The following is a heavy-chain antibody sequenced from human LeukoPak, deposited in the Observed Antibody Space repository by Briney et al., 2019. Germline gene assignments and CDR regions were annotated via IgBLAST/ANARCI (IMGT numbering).Heavy chain of an antibody. Sequence: ASVKVSCKASGYTFTSYGISWVRQAPGQGLEWMGWISAYNGNTNYAQKLQDRVTMTTDTSTSTAYMELRSLRSDDTAVYYCARDDYYYGSGSYYNGATLGFDYWGQGTLVTVSS. CDR2: ISAYNGNT. J-gene: IGHJ4*02. CDR1: GYTFTSYG. D-gene: IGHD3-10*01. V-gene: IGHV1-18*01. CDR3: ARDDYYYGSGSYYNGATLGFDY.